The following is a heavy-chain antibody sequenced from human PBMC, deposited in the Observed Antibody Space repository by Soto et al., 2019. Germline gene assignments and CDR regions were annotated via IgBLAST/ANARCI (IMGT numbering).Heavy chain of an antibody. J-gene: IGHJ3*01. CDR1: GFTFSTYA. D-gene: IGHD4-17*01. CDR3: AKDPNGDYVGAFDF. CDR2: ITGSGAPA. V-gene: IGHV3-23*01. Sequence: EVQLLESGGGLVQPGQSLRMSCAASGFTFSTYALTWVRQPPGKGLEWVAAITGSGAPANYADSVKGRFTISRDNSKHTLYLQMNSLTAEDTAVYFCAKDPNGDYVGAFDFWGRGTMVTVSS.